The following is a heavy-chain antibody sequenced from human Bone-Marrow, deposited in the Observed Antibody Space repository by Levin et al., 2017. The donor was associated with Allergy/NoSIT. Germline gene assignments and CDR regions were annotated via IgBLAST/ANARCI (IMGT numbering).Heavy chain of an antibody. Sequence: SETLSLTCTVSGGSMSGNYWSWIRQSPGQGLEWIGYIYYSGSSYYNPSLKSRVTISVDTSKNQFSLNLTSVTAADTAVYYCAMAGGYYDNSGHTLRGWYFDLWGRGTLVTVSS. CDR1: GGSMSGNY. V-gene: IGHV4-59*01. CDR2: IYYSGSS. CDR3: AMAGGYYDNSGHTLRGWYFDL. D-gene: IGHD3-10*01. J-gene: IGHJ2*01.